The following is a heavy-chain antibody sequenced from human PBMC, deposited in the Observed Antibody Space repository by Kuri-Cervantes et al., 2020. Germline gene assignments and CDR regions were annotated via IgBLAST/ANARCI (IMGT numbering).Heavy chain of an antibody. V-gene: IGHV3-23*01. D-gene: IGHD1-26*01. J-gene: IGHJ4*02. CDR1: GFTFSSYA. CDR3: ARVRVGSGSSLYPLDY. CDR2: ISGSGGST. Sequence: GESLKISCAASGFTFSSYAMSWVRQAPGKGLEWVSAISGSGGSTYYADSVKGRFTISRDNSKNTLYLQMNSLRAEDTAVYYCARVRVGSGSSLYPLDYWGQGTLVTVSS.